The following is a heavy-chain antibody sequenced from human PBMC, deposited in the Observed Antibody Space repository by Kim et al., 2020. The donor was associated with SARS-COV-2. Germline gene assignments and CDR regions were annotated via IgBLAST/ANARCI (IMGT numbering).Heavy chain of an antibody. CDR2: IYYSGST. CDR1: GGSISSYY. CDR3: ARGKTDYGVPRYYFDY. Sequence: SETLSLTCTVSGGSISSYYWSWIRQPPGKGLEWIGYIYYSGSTNYNPSLKSRVTISVDTSKNQFSLKLSSVTAADTAVYYCARGKTDYGVPRYYFDYWGQGTLVTVSS. J-gene: IGHJ4*02. V-gene: IGHV4-59*13. D-gene: IGHD4-17*01.